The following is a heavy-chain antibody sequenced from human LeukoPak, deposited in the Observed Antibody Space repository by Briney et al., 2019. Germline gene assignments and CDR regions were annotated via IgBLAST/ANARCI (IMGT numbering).Heavy chain of an antibody. CDR3: ARRARVSGFDP. CDR2: INHSGST. Sequence: GSLRLSCAASGFTFSSYAMSWIRQPPGKGLEWIGEINHSGSTNYNPSLKSRVTISVDTSKNQFSLKLSSVTAADTAVYYCARRARVSGFDPWGQGTLVTVSS. CDR1: GFTFSSYA. D-gene: IGHD6-6*01. J-gene: IGHJ5*02. V-gene: IGHV4-34*01.